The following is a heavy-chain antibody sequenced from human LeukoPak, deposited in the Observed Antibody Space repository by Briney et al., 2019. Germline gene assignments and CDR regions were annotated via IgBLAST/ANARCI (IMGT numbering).Heavy chain of an antibody. CDR1: GGTLSSYT. J-gene: IGHJ4*02. Sequence: SSVQVSCKASGGTLSSYTISWVRQAPGQGLEWMGRIIPILGIANYAQKFQGRVTITADKSTSTAYMELSSLRSEDTAVYYCARDVGATPQAGYWGQGTLVTVSS. CDR3: ARDVGATPQAGY. V-gene: IGHV1-69*04. D-gene: IGHD1-26*01. CDR2: IIPILGIA.